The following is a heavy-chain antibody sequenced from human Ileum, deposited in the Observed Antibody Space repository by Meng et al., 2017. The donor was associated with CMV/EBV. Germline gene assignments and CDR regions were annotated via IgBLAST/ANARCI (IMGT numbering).Heavy chain of an antibody. CDR1: GGYISNYF. Sequence: VHLQESGPGLLKPSESLSLTCTVSGGYISNYFWTWIRQSPGKALEWIGYFYNSGNIDYNSSLKSRATISVDTSKNQFSLKLSSVTAADTAVYYCARGGVENTILGYWGQGTLVTVSS. J-gene: IGHJ4*02. CDR2: FYNSGNI. D-gene: IGHD3-3*01. CDR3: ARGGVENTILGY. V-gene: IGHV4-59*01.